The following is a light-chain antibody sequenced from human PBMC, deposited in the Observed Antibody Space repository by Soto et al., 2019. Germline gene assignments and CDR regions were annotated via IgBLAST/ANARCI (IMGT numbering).Light chain of an antibody. CDR2: DAS. V-gene: IGKV1-5*01. CDR3: QQYNSYLYT. J-gene: IGKJ2*01. CDR1: QSISVW. Sequence: DIQMTQSPSTLSASVGDRVTITCRASQSISVWMAWYQQKPGKAPKLLIYDASNLESGVPSRFSGSGSGTEFTLTLSSLQPDDFATYNCQQYNSYLYTFGQGTKLEI.